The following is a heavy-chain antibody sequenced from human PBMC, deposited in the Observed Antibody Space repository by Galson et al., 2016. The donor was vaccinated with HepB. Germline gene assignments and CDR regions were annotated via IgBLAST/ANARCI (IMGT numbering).Heavy chain of an antibody. J-gene: IGHJ4*02. V-gene: IGHV3-66*01. CDR2: IYGDGST. D-gene: IGHD3-3*01. Sequence: SLRLSCAASGFIVSYNYMTWVRQGPGKGLEWVSVIYGDGSTYYADSVRGRFTISRDNSKNTLYLQMSSLRAEDTALYFCARGRARNYDFWSGQSANYYFDYWGQGTLVTVSS. CDR1: GFIVSYNY. CDR3: ARGRARNYDFWSGQSANYYFDY.